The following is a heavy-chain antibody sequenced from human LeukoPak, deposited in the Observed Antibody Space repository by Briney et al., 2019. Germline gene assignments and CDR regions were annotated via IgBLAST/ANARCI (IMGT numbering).Heavy chain of an antibody. J-gene: IGHJ3*02. Sequence: GGSLRLSCAASGFTFNSYAMSWVRQAPGKGLEWVSAISGSGGSTYYADSVKGRFTIPRDNSKNTLYLQMNSLRAEDTAVYYCAKCCYDSSGYYFGAFDIWGQGTMVTVSS. CDR3: AKCCYDSSGYYFGAFDI. CDR1: GFTFNSYA. D-gene: IGHD3-22*01. V-gene: IGHV3-23*01. CDR2: ISGSGGST.